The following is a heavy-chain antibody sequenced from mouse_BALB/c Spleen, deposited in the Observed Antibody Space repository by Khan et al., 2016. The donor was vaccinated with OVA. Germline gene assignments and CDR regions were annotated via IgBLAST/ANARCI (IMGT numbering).Heavy chain of an antibody. CDR3: ARVGNYRYFDV. Sequence: QIQLVQSGPELKKPGETVKISCKASGYTFTNYGMTWVKQAPGKGLKWMGWINTYTGEPTYADDFKGRFAFSLETSATTASLQINNLKNEDTATYFCARVGNYRYFDVWGAGTTVTVPS. CDR1: GYTFTNYG. V-gene: IGHV9-3-1*01. D-gene: IGHD2-1*01. J-gene: IGHJ1*01. CDR2: INTYTGEP.